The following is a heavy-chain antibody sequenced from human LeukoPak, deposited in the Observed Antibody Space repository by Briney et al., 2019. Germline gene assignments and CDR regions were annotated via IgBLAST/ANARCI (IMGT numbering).Heavy chain of an antibody. CDR2: INSDGSST. CDR3: VRDGYSYGFMLAFDI. J-gene: IGHJ3*02. D-gene: IGHD5-18*01. V-gene: IGHV3-74*01. CDR1: GFTFSGYW. Sequence: GGSLRLSCAASGFTFSGYWMHWVRQAPGKGLVWVSRINSDGSSTSYADSVKGRFTISRDSAKHTLYLQMNSLRAEDTAVYYCVRDGYSYGFMLAFDIWGLGTRVTVSS.